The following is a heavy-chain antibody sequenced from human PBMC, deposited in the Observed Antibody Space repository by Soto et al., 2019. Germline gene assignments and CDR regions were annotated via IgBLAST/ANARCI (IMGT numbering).Heavy chain of an antibody. CDR1: GLSLTTSGVG. Sequence: QITLKESGPTLVKPTQTLTLTCTFSGLSLTTSGVGVGWIRQPPGKALAWLALIYWVDDKRYSPSLKSRLTITMDTSNNQVVLTMTNMDTVDTGTYYCALRPSYCSGGSCYAGFDYWGQGTLVTVSS. D-gene: IGHD2-15*01. J-gene: IGHJ4*02. V-gene: IGHV2-5*02. CDR2: IYWVDDK. CDR3: ALRPSYCSGGSCYAGFDY.